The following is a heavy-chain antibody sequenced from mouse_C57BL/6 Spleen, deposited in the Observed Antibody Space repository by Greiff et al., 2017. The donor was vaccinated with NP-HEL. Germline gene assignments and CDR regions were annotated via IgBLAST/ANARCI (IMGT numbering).Heavy chain of an antibody. CDR3: AREGFDGYYDY. Sequence: QVQLQQPGAELVRPGSSVKLSCKASGYTFTSYWMHWVKQRPIQVLEWIGNIDPSDSETHYNQKFKDKATLTVDKSSSTAYMQRSSLTSEDSAVYYCAREGFDGYYDYWGQGTTLTVSS. V-gene: IGHV1-52*01. D-gene: IGHD2-3*01. J-gene: IGHJ2*01. CDR1: GYTFTSYW. CDR2: IDPSDSET.